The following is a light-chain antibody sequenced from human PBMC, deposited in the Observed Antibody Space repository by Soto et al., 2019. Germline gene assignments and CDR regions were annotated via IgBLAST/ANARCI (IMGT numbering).Light chain of an antibody. CDR3: QQRSNWPPT. CDR1: QSVSSY. CDR2: DAS. V-gene: IGKV3-11*01. Sequence: EVVLTQSPATLSLSPGKRATLPCRASQSVSSYLAWYQQKPGQAPRLLIYDASNRATGIPARFSGSGSGTDFTLTISSLEPEDFAVYYCQQRSNWPPTFGPGTKVDSK. J-gene: IGKJ3*01.